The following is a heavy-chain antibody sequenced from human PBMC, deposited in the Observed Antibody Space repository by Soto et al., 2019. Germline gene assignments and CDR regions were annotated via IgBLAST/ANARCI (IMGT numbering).Heavy chain of an antibody. CDR2: ISTHNGNT. Sequence: ASVKVSCKXSVFTSSGISWVRQAPGQRLEWMGWISTHNGNTIYAQKFQGRVIMTMDTSTTTVYMELRSLRPDDTAVYLCAREGILGLFDAYDLWGQGTMVTVSS. V-gene: IGHV1-18*04. CDR3: AREGILGLFDAYDL. CDR1: VFTSSG. D-gene: IGHD3-3*01. J-gene: IGHJ3*01.